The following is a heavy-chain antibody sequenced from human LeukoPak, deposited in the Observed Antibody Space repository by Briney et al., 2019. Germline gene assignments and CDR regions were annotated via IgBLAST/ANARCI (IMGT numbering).Heavy chain of an antibody. D-gene: IGHD6-13*01. CDR1: GFTFDDYA. CDR2: ISCNNGSI. Sequence: YLRLSCAASGFTFDDYAMHWVRQAPGKGLEWVSGISCNNGSIGYADSVNGRFTISRDNAKNSLYLQMNSLRAEDTALYYCAKDIASSSWYYMDVWGKGTTVTDSS. J-gene: IGHJ6*03. CDR3: AKDIASSSWYYMDV. V-gene: IGHV3-9*01.